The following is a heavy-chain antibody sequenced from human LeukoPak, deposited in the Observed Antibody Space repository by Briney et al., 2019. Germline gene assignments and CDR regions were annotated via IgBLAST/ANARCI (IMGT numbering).Heavy chain of an antibody. CDR3: ARGSMWSGYDY. CDR2: IKYDGSEI. J-gene: IGHJ4*02. Sequence: GGSLRLSCAASGFTFSSYWMSWVRQAPGMGLEWVGNIKYDGSEIYYVDSVKGRFTISRDNAKNSLYLQMNSLRAEDTAVYYCARGSMWSGYDYWGQGTLVTVSS. V-gene: IGHV3-7*01. D-gene: IGHD3-3*01. CDR1: GFTFSSYW.